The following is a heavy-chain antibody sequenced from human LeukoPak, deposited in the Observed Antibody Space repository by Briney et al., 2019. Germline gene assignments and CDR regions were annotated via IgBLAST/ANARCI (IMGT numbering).Heavy chain of an antibody. V-gene: IGHV4-39*02. CDR1: GGSISSSSYY. J-gene: IGHJ4*02. CDR2: IYYSGST. D-gene: IGHD1-26*01. Sequence: SETLSLTCTVSGGSISSSSYYWGWIRQPPGKGLEWIGSIYYSGSTYYNPSLKSRVTISVDTSKNQFSLKLSSVTAADTAVYYCAKEEWEVMAYWGQRTLITVSS. CDR3: AKEEWEVMAY.